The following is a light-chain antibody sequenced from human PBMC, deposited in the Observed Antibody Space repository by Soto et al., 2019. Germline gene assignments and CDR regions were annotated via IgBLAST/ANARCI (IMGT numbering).Light chain of an antibody. Sequence: ILMTQSPATLSVSPGESATLSCRASQSVSNNLAWYQQKPAQAPRLLIYDASTRATSIPARFSGSGSVTEFTLTISGLQSEDFAVYYCQQYNNWPPWTLGQGTQVQIK. J-gene: IGKJ1*01. CDR2: DAS. CDR3: QQYNNWPPWT. CDR1: QSVSNN. V-gene: IGKV3-15*01.